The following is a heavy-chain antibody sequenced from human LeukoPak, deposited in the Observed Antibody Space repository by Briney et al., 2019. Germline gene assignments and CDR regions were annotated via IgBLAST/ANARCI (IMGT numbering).Heavy chain of an antibody. CDR2: ISSDTSTK. CDR1: GFTFSTYG. D-gene: IGHD4-17*01. Sequence: GGSLRLSCEASGFTFSTYGINWVRQAPGKRMEWVASISSDTSTKIYTESVKGRFTISRDNVRNTVFLDMSTLRPEDTGLYSCVRDLTYGARFDYWGQGTLVTVSS. CDR3: VRDLTYGARFDY. J-gene: IGHJ4*02. V-gene: IGHV3-30*03.